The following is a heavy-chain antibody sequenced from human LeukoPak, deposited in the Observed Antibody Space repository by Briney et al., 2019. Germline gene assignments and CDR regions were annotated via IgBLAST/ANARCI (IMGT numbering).Heavy chain of an antibody. J-gene: IGHJ5*02. Sequence: ASVKVSCKASGYTFTGYYMHWVRQAPGQGLEWVGWINPNSGGTNYAQRFQGRVTMTRDTSISTAYMELSRLRSDDTAVYYCARGSGEYYGSGRVYNWFDPWGQGTLVTVSS. V-gene: IGHV1-2*02. CDR1: GYTFTGYY. CDR3: ARGSGEYYGSGRVYNWFDP. D-gene: IGHD3-10*01. CDR2: INPNSGGT.